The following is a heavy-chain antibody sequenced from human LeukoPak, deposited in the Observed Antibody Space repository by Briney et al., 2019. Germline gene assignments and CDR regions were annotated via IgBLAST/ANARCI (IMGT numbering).Heavy chain of an antibody. CDR3: ARGLRYFDWPYFDY. Sequence: GGSLRLSCAASGFTFNNYAMHWVRQAPGKGLEWVAVIWYDGSNKYYADSVKGRFTISRDNSKNALYLQMNSLRAEDTAVYYCARGLRYFDWPYFDYWGQGTLVTVSS. J-gene: IGHJ4*02. D-gene: IGHD3-9*01. V-gene: IGHV3-33*08. CDR2: IWYDGSNK. CDR1: GFTFNNYA.